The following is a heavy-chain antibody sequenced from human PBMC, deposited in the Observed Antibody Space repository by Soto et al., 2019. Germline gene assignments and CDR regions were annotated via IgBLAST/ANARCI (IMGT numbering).Heavy chain of an antibody. V-gene: IGHV1-69*01. D-gene: IGHD3-10*01. CDR3: AGDSLLCFGHSTCYCEY. Sequence: QVQLVQSGAEVKKPGSSVKFSCKASGGTFSSYAISWVRQASVQGLEWMGGIIPIFGAANYAQKFQVRVTITADESTITAYMEPSGLRAEDTGVYDCAGDSLLCFGHSTCYCEYWGQGTLVPVSS. J-gene: IGHJ4*02. CDR1: GGTFSSYA. CDR2: IIPIFGAA.